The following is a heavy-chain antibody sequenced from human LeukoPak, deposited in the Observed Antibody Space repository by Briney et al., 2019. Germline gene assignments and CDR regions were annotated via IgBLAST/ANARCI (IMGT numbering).Heavy chain of an antibody. CDR1: EFTFSAFW. CDR3: ATRRGYYDSSGFSGSAAFDI. J-gene: IGHJ3*02. Sequence: QTGGSLRLSCAACEFTFSAFWMSWVRQAPGKGLEWVANINQDGSAKHYVDSVKGRFTISRDNSKNTLYLQMNSLRAEDTAVYYCATRRGYYDSSGFSGSAAFDIWGQGTMVTVSS. CDR2: INQDGSAK. D-gene: IGHD3-22*01. V-gene: IGHV3-7*01.